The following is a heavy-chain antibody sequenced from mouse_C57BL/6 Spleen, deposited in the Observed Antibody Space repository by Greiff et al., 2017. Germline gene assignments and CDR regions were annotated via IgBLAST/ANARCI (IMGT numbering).Heavy chain of an antibody. Sequence: QVQLKESGPELVKPGASVKISCKASGYAFSSSWMNWVKQRPGKGLEWIGRIYPGDGDTNYNGKFKGKATLTADKSSSTTYMQLSSLTSEDSAVYVCAREYYGRNYFDYWGQGTTLTVSS. CDR2: IYPGDGDT. CDR3: AREYYGRNYFDY. D-gene: IGHD1-1*01. V-gene: IGHV1-82*01. J-gene: IGHJ2*01. CDR1: GYAFSSSW.